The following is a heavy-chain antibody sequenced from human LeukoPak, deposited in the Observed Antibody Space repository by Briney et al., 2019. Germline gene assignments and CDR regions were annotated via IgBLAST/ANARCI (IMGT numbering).Heavy chain of an antibody. CDR2: IYYSGST. V-gene: IGHV4-59*12. CDR1: GGSISSYY. Sequence: SETLSLTCIVSGGSISSYYWSWIRQPPGKGLEWIGYIYYSGSTDYNPSLKSRVTISVKTSKNQFSLKLTSVTAADTAVYYCARALYGSGSYYLSWGQGILVTVSS. D-gene: IGHD3-10*01. CDR3: ARALYGSGSYYLS. J-gene: IGHJ5*02.